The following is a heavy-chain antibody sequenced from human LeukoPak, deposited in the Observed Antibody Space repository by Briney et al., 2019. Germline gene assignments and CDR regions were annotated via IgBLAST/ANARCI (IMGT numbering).Heavy chain of an antibody. CDR1: GGSFSGYY. Sequence: PSETLSLTCAVYGGSFSGYYWSWIRQPPGKGLEWIGKINHSGSTNYNPSLKSRVTISVDTSKNQFSLKLSSVTAADTAVYYCARMAGRKRITIFGVVSLYYFDYWGQGTLVTVSS. D-gene: IGHD3-3*01. V-gene: IGHV4-34*01. J-gene: IGHJ4*02. CDR2: INHSGST. CDR3: ARMAGRKRITIFGVVSLYYFDY.